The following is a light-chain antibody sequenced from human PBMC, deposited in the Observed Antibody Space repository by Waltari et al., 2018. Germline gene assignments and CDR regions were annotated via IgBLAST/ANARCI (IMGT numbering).Light chain of an antibody. CDR1: NSNIGIST. CDR3: ATWDARLTAVV. J-gene: IGLJ2*01. CDR2: SND. Sequence: QSVVTQSPSASGAPGQRVTISCSGSNSNIGISTVNWYQKVPGTAPRLLIYSNDQRPSGVPDRFSASKSGTSASLAISGLQSEDEADYYCATWDARLTAVVFGGGTKVTVL. V-gene: IGLV1-44*01.